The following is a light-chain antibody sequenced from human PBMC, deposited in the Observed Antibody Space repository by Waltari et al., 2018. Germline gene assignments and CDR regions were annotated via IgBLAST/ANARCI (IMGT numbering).Light chain of an antibody. CDR1: SSTIGNNY. CDR3: GTWDSSLSGAV. V-gene: IGLV1-51*02. CDR2: EGI. Sequence: QSVLTQPPSVSAAPGQRVTISCSGGSSTIGNNYVSWYQQFPGTAPKLLIYEGIERPSGVPGRFPGSKSGTSATLDITGLQAGDEADYYCGTWDSSLSGAVFGGGTHLTVL. J-gene: IGLJ7*01.